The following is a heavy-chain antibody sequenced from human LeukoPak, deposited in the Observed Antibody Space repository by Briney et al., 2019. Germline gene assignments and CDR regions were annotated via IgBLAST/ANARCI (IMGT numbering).Heavy chain of an antibody. V-gene: IGHV4-4*07. CDR3: ADDYGD. CDR2: IYPSGTT. J-gene: IGHJ4*02. CDR1: GASVSTNY. Sequence: PSETLSLTCSVSGASVSTNYWSWIRHPAGKGLELIGRIYPSGTTHYNPSLESRVTMSVDTAKNQFSLKVTSVTAADTAIYYCADDYGDWGQGTLVTVSS. D-gene: IGHD4-17*01.